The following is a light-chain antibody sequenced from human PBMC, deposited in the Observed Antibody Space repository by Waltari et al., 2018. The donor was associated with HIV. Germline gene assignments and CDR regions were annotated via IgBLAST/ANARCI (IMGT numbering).Light chain of an antibody. Sequence: QSALTQPPSASGSLGQSVTISCTGSSSDIGAYAFVSWSQQPPHSAPKLLLYEVTRRPSAASDRFSGSRPGNTAFLTVAGLQPDDEATYFCSSYGDSLKVLFGGGTNVTVL. V-gene: IGLV2-8*01. CDR2: EVT. CDR1: SSDIGAYAF. CDR3: SSYGDSLKVL. J-gene: IGLJ2*01.